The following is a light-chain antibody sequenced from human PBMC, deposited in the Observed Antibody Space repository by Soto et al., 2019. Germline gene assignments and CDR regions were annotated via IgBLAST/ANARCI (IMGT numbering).Light chain of an antibody. V-gene: IGKV3-20*01. CDR3: QQYDDWPPMYT. J-gene: IGKJ2*01. CDR1: QSVSSSY. CDR2: GAS. Sequence: EIVLTQSPATLSLSPGARAPLSCRARQSVSSSYIAWYQQRPGQTPSLLIYGASTRATGIPDRFSGSGSGTEFTLTISSLQSEDCAVYYCQQYDDWPPMYTVGQGTKVDIK.